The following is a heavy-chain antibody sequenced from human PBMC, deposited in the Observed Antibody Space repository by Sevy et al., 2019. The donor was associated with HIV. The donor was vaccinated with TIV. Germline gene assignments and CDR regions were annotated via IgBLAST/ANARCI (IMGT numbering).Heavy chain of an antibody. Sequence: GGSLRLSCAASGFTFDSYAMIWVRQAPGKGLDWVSAISGSGASRYYADSVRGRFTISRDNSKNTLFLQMNSLRVEETALYYCAKERHGDYGLDSWGQGTLVTVSS. V-gene: IGHV3-23*01. CDR1: GFTFDSYA. J-gene: IGHJ5*01. CDR3: AKERHGDYGLDS. CDR2: ISGSGASR. D-gene: IGHD4-17*01.